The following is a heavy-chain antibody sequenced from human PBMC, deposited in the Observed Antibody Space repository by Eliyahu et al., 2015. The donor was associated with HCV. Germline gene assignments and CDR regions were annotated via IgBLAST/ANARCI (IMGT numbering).Heavy chain of an antibody. CDR1: GFXFXDYA. V-gene: IGHV3-9*01. Sequence: EVQLVESGGGLVQPGRSLRLSCAASGFXFXDYAMHWVRQAPGKGLEWVSGISWNSGSIGYADSVKGRFTISRDNAKNSLYLQMNSLRAEDTALYYCAKFSYTGHPPYGMDVWGQGTTVTVSS. CDR3: AKFSYTGHPPYGMDV. D-gene: IGHD1-14*01. CDR2: ISWNSGSI. J-gene: IGHJ6*02.